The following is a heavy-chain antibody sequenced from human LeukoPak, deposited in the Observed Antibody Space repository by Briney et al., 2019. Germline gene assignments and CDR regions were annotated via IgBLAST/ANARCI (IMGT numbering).Heavy chain of an antibody. J-gene: IGHJ4*02. CDR3: ARDRLLYPFHAFDY. CDR2: INNDGSST. CDR1: GFTLSTYW. D-gene: IGHD2-2*02. Sequence: PGGSLRLSCAASGFTLSTYWMHWVRHAPGKGLVWVSRINNDGSSTFYAGSVKGRFTISRDNAKNSLYLQMNSLRAEDTAVYYCARDRLLYPFHAFDYWGQGTLVTVSS. V-gene: IGHV3-74*01.